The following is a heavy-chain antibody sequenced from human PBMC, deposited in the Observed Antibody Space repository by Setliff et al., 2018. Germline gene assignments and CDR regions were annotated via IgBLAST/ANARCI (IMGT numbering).Heavy chain of an antibody. CDR3: ARHVGTRSRGYNYYYYFMDV. D-gene: IGHD3-10*01. CDR2: AYYNGDS. CDR1: GGSLSGSLRGYAVF. Sequence: SETLSLTCTVSGGSLSGSLRGYAVFWGWIRQSPGKELEWNGSAYYNGDSYYNPSLKSRVTMSVDTSRNQFSLHLISVTAADTAVYYCARHVGTRSRGYNYYYYFMDVWGKGTTVTVSS. J-gene: IGHJ6*03. V-gene: IGHV4-39*01.